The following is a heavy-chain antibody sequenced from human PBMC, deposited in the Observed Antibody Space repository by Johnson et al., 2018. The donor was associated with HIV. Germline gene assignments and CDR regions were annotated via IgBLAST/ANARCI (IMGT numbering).Heavy chain of an antibody. J-gene: IGHJ3*02. CDR3: ARVSYNSRRRAVDAFDI. CDR1: GITVSSNY. V-gene: IGHV3-66*01. CDR2: IYSGGRT. Sequence: VQLVESGGGLVQPGGSLRLSCAASGITVSSNYMSWVRQAPGKGLEWVSVIYSGGRTYYADSVKGRFTISRDNSENTLFLQMNSLRAEDTAVYYCARVSYNSRRRAVDAFDIWGQGTMVTVSS. D-gene: IGHD6-13*01.